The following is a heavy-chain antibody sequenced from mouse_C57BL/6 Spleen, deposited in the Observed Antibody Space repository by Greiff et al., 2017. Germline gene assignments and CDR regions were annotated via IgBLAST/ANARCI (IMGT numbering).Heavy chain of an antibody. CDR2: IYPSDSET. V-gene: IGHV1-61*01. CDR3: ARRAVVGDD. D-gene: IGHD1-1*01. Sequence: QVQLQQPGAELVRPGSSVKLSCKASGYTFTSYWMDWVKQRPGQGLEWIGNIYPSDSETHYNQKFKDKATLTVDKSSSTAYMQLSSLTSEDSAVYYSARRAVVGDDWGQGTTLTVSS. CDR1: GYTFTSYW. J-gene: IGHJ2*01.